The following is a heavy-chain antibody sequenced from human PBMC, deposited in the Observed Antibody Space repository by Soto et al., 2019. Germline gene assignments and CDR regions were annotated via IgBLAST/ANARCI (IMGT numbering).Heavy chain of an antibody. Sequence: SETLSLTCTVSGGSVSSGSYYWSWIRQPPGKGLEWIGYIYYSGSTNYNPSLKSRVTISVDTSKNQFSLKLSSVTAADTAVYYCASFGSGSYHDLRYWGQGTLVTVSS. CDR3: ASFGSGSYHDLRY. CDR1: GGSVSSGSYY. D-gene: IGHD3-10*01. CDR2: IYYSGST. J-gene: IGHJ4*02. V-gene: IGHV4-61*01.